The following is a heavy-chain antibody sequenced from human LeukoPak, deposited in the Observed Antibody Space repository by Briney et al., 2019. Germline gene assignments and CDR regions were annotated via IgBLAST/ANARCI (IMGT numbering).Heavy chain of an antibody. D-gene: IGHD3-16*02. V-gene: IGHV3-11*01. CDR2: ISSSGSTI. J-gene: IGHJ4*02. Sequence: GGSLRLSCAASGFTFSDYYMTWIRQAPGKGLEWVSYISSSGSTIYYADSVKGRFTISRDNAKNSLYLQMNSLRAEDTAVYYCARDPNRRLGELSLLDYWGQGTLVTVSS. CDR3: ARDPNRRLGELSLLDY. CDR1: GFTFSDYY.